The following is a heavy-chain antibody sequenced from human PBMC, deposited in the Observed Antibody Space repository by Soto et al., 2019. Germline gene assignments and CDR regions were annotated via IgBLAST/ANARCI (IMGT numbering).Heavy chain of an antibody. V-gene: IGHV4-39*02. J-gene: IGHJ4*02. D-gene: IGHD4-4*01. CDR3: ARPVTVTQYYFDF. Sequence: PSETLSLTCTVSGGSISSISHSWGWIRQSPGQGLEWIGNIFYNGITYYNPSLKSRVTISADTSKNHFSLKLRSVTVADTAVYYCARPVTVTQYYFDFWGQGSLVTVYS. CDR2: IFYNGIT. CDR1: GGSISSISHS.